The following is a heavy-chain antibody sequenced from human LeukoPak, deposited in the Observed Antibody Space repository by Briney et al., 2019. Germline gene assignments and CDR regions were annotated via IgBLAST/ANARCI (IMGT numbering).Heavy chain of an antibody. V-gene: IGHV4-34*01. CDR3: ARGLVRRWFDP. D-gene: IGHD1-14*01. CDR2: INHSGST. Sequence: SETLSLTCAVYGGSFSGYYWSWIRQPPGKGLEWIGEINHSGSTNYNPSLKSRVTISVDTSKNQFSLKLSSVTAADTAVYYCARGLVRRWFDPWGQGTLVTVSS. J-gene: IGHJ5*02. CDR1: GGSFSGYY.